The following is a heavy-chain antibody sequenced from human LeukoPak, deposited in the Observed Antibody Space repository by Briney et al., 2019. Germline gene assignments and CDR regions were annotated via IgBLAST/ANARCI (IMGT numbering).Heavy chain of an antibody. CDR1: GYTFTSYG. CDR3: ARNQSAATLLDY. Sequence: ASVKVSCKAPGYTFTSYGISWVRQAPGQGLEWMGWISAYNGNTNYAQKLQGRVTMTTDTSMSTAYMELRSLRSDDTAVYYCARNQSAATLLDYWGQGTLVTVSS. CDR2: ISAYNGNT. V-gene: IGHV1-18*01. J-gene: IGHJ4*02. D-gene: IGHD2-15*01.